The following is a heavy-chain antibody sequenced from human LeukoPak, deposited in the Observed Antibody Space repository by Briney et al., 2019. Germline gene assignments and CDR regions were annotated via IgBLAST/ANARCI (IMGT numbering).Heavy chain of an antibody. CDR2: INSDGSHT. Sequence: GGSLRLSCTASGFTFSTYWMHWVRQAPGKGLVWVSLINSDGSHTDFADSVKGRFTISRDNAQSTLYLQMNSLRVEDTAVYYCATELRESGASSRNAFDIWGQGTVVSVSS. V-gene: IGHV3-74*01. CDR1: GFTFSTYW. J-gene: IGHJ3*02. D-gene: IGHD2-15*01. CDR3: ATELRESGASSRNAFDI.